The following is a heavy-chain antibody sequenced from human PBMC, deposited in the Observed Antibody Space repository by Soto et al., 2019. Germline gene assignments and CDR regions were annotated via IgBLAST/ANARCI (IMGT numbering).Heavy chain of an antibody. CDR1: GFTFTNHW. CDR3: ARDESEYDLAWWFDP. V-gene: IGHV1-46*01. D-gene: IGHD3-16*01. CDR2: INPSGDKT. Sequence: ASVTVSCKASGFTFTNHWTQWVRQAPGQGLEWMGVINPSGDKTSYARRFQGRLTLTTDTSTSTVYMELSSLRSDDTAIYYCARDESEYDLAWWFDPWGQGTLVTVSS. J-gene: IGHJ5*02.